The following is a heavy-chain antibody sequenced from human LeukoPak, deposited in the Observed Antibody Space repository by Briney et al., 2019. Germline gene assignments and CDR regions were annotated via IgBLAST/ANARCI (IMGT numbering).Heavy chain of an antibody. J-gene: IGHJ3*02. CDR1: TFTFSSYG. Sequence: PGGSLRLSCGASTFTFSSYGMSWVRQAPGKGLEWVSAISGSGGSTYYADSVKGRFTISRDNSKNSLYLQMNSLRAEDTAVYDCAKDGYCSAGSCFSANDAFDIWGQGTMVTVSS. CDR3: AKDGYCSAGSCFSANDAFDI. D-gene: IGHD2-15*01. V-gene: IGHV3-23*01. CDR2: ISGSGGST.